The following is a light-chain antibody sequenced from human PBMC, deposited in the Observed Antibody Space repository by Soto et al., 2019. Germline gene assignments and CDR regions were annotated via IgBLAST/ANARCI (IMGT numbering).Light chain of an antibody. Sequence: QSVLTQPPSVSAAPGQKVTISCSGSRSNIGENYVSWYQQFPGAAPQLVIYDNVKRSPGIPDRFSGSKSGTSATLAITGLQTGDEAVYYCGTWDSSLTNGRAVFGGGTKLTVL. V-gene: IGLV1-51*01. J-gene: IGLJ3*02. CDR3: GTWDSSLTNGRAV. CDR2: DNV. CDR1: RSNIGENY.